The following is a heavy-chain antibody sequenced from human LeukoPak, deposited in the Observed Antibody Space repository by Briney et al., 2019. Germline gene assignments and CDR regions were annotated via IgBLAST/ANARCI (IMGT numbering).Heavy chain of an antibody. Sequence: ASVKVSCKASGDTFSGYAISWVRQAPGQGLEWMGWINPNSGGTNYAQKFQGRVTMTRDTSISTAYMELSRLRSDDTAVYYCARGESVWGSYRHYFDYWGQGTLVTVSS. CDR1: GDTFSGYA. D-gene: IGHD3-16*02. V-gene: IGHV1-2*02. CDR2: INPNSGGT. J-gene: IGHJ4*02. CDR3: ARGESVWGSYRHYFDY.